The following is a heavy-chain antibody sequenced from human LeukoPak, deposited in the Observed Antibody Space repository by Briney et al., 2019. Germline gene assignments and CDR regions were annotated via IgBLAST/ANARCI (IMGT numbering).Heavy chain of an antibody. CDR2: ISGSGGST. V-gene: IGHV3-23*01. CDR3: AREASHINSFDY. D-gene: IGHD2-2*01. Sequence: PGGSLRLSCAASGFTFSSYAMSWVRQAPGKGLEWVSAISGSGGSTYYADSVKGRFTISRDNAKNSLYLQMNSLRAEDTAVYYCAREASHINSFDYWGQGTLVTVSS. CDR1: GFTFSSYA. J-gene: IGHJ4*02.